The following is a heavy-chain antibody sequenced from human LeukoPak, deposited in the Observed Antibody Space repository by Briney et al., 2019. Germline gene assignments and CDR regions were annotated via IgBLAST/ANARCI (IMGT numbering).Heavy chain of an antibody. Sequence: PSETLSLTCTVSGGSISSSSYYWGWIRQPPGKGLEWIGSIYYSGITYYNPSLKSRVTISVGTSKDQFSLNLSSVTAADTAVYYCARDDGGYGGPDFWGQGTLVTVSS. V-gene: IGHV4-39*07. CDR2: IYYSGIT. J-gene: IGHJ4*02. CDR3: ARDDGGYGGPDF. CDR1: GGSISSSSYY. D-gene: IGHD4-23*01.